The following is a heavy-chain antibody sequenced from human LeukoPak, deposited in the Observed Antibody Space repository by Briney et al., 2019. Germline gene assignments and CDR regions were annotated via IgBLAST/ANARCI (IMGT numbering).Heavy chain of an antibody. Sequence: GGSLRLSCAASGFTFSSYSMNWVRQAPGKGLEWVSSISSSSSYIYYADSVKGRFTISRDNAKNSLYLQMNSLRAEDTAVYYCARIVRRKSSDIVVARWFDPWGQGTLVTVSS. D-gene: IGHD2-2*01. CDR1: GFTFSSYS. CDR3: ARIVRRKSSDIVVARWFDP. CDR2: ISSSSSYI. V-gene: IGHV3-21*01. J-gene: IGHJ5*02.